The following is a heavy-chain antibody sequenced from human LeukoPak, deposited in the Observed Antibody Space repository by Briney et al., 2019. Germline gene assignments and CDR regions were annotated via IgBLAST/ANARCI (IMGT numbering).Heavy chain of an antibody. Sequence: EGTLRLSCAASGFTFSSYVMSWVRQAPGKGLEWVSGISGSGGSTYYADSVKGRFTISRDNSKNTLYLQMSSLRAEDTATYYCAKGYVSHYYYGMDVWGQGTTATVSS. J-gene: IGHJ6*02. CDR1: GFTFSSYV. D-gene: IGHD5-12*01. V-gene: IGHV3-23*01. CDR2: ISGSGGST. CDR3: AKGYVSHYYYGMDV.